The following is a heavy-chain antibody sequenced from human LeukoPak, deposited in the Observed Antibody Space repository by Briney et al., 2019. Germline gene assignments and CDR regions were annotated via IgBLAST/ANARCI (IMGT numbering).Heavy chain of an antibody. D-gene: IGHD6-19*01. CDR3: ARDDASGWYSSYYGMDV. CDR1: GFTFSNYG. J-gene: IGHJ6*02. V-gene: IGHV3-30*02. Sequence: PGGSLRLSCAASGFTFSNYGMHWVRQAPGKGLEWVAFIRSDGANKYYADSVKGRFTISRDNSKNTLYLQMNSLRAEDTAVYYCARDDASGWYSSYYGMDVWGQGTTVTVSS. CDR2: IRSDGANK.